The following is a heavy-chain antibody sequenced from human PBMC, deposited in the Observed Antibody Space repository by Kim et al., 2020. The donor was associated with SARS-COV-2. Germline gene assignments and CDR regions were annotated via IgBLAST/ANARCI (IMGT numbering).Heavy chain of an antibody. J-gene: IGHJ4*02. CDR2: ISSSSSTI. V-gene: IGHV3-48*02. CDR3: ARVPSSGSYLGSFDY. D-gene: IGHD1-26*01. Sequence: GSLRLSCAASGFTFSSYSMNWVRQAPGKGLEWVSYISSSSSTIYYADSVKGRFTISRDNAKNSLYLQMNSLRDEDTAVYYCARVPSSGSYLGSFDYWGQGTLVTVSS. CDR1: GFTFSSYS.